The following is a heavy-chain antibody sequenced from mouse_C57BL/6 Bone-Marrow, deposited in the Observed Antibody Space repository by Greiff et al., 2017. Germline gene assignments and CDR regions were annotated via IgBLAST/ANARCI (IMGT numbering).Heavy chain of an antibody. Sequence: EVQLQQSGAELVKPGASVKLSCTASGFNIKDYYMHWVKQRTEQGLEWIGRIDPEDGVTKYAPKFQGKATITADTSSNTAYLQLSSLTSEDTAVYYCASNGYDGYWFAYWGQGTLVTVSA. CDR1: GFNIKDYY. V-gene: IGHV14-2*01. CDR2: IDPEDGVT. CDR3: ASNGYDGYWFAY. J-gene: IGHJ3*01. D-gene: IGHD2-2*01.